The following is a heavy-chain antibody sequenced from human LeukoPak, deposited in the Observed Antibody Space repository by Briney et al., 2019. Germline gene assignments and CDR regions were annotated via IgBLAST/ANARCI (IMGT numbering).Heavy chain of an antibody. V-gene: IGHV3-72*01. J-gene: IGHJ3*02. CDR2: IRNKVNSYST. Sequence: PGGSLRLSCVASGFTFSDHYMDWVRQAPGKGLEWVGRIRNKVNSYSTEYAASVKGRFSISRDDSKNSLYLQMDSLKTEDTAVYYCARAGSYITFDIWGQGTMVVVSS. CDR3: ARAGSYITFDI. CDR1: GFTFSDHY. D-gene: IGHD1-26*01.